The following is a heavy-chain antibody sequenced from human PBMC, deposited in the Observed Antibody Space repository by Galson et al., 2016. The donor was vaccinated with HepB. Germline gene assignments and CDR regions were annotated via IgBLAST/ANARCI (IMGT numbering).Heavy chain of an antibody. J-gene: IGHJ6*02. CDR2: IYPDDSQT. Sequence: QSGAEVKRPGESLKISCQGSGYNFADYWIGWVRQMPGKGLEWMGIIYPDDSQTTYSPSFQGQVTFSADRSINTAYLQWSRLQASDTAMYFWARRREGYYGMDVWGQGTTVIVSS. V-gene: IGHV5-51*01. CDR3: ARRREGYYGMDV. CDR1: GYNFADYW. D-gene: IGHD5-24*01.